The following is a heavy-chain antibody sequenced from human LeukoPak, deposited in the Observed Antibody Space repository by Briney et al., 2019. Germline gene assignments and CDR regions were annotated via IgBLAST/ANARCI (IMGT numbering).Heavy chain of an antibody. V-gene: IGHV4-59*01. J-gene: IGHJ6*02. CDR1: GASISSYY. CDR3: ARRPWGGMDV. D-gene: IGHD1-26*01. CDR2: IYKSGST. Sequence: PSETLSLTCTVSGASISSYYWNWIRQPPGKGLEWIGYIYKSGSTNYNPSLESRVTISVDTSKNQSSLKLSSVTAADTAVYYCARRPWGGMDVWGQETTVTVSS.